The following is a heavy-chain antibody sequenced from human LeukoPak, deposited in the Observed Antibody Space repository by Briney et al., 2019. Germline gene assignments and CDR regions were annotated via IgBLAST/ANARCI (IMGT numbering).Heavy chain of an antibody. CDR2: INQDGSKE. CDR3: VRDGGVSGYDLLDY. D-gene: IGHD5-12*01. Sequence: GGSLRLSCAAPGFPFSNYWMTWVRQAPGKGLEWVAHINQDGSKEYYMDSVKARFTISRDNAKNSLSLQMNSLRAEDTAVYYCVRDGGVSGYDLLDYWGQGTLVTVSS. CDR1: GFPFSNYW. V-gene: IGHV3-7*01. J-gene: IGHJ4*02.